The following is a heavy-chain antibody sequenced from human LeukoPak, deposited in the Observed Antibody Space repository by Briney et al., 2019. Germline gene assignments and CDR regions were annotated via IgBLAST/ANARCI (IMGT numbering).Heavy chain of an antibody. V-gene: IGHV4-59*01. J-gene: IGHJ4*02. D-gene: IGHD3-9*01. CDR2: IHYSGAT. CDR3: AREYSAFEI. CDR1: GGPISTYY. Sequence: SETLSLTCTVSGGPISTYYWSWIRQPPGKGLEWVGYIHYSGATSYNPSLNSRVTVSVDTSKNQLSLKLNSVTAADTAVYYCAREYSAFEIWGQGTLVTVSS.